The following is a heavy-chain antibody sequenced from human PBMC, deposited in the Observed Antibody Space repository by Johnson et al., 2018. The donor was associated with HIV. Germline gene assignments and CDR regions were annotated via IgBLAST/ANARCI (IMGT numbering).Heavy chain of an antibody. Sequence: QVQLVESGGGLVQPGGSLRLSCAASGFTFSSYAMSWVRQAPGKGLEWVAFIRYDGSDKYYADSVKGRFTISRDNSKNTLYLQMNSLRAEDTAVYYCARPHIVVVTAGYAFDIWGQGTMVIVSS. CDR2: IRYDGSDK. CDR1: GFTFSSYA. J-gene: IGHJ3*02. CDR3: ARPHIVVVTAGYAFDI. D-gene: IGHD2-21*02. V-gene: IGHV3-30*02.